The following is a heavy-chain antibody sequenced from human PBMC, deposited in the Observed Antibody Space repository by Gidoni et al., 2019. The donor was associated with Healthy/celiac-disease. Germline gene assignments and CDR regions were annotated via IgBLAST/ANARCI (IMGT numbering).Heavy chain of an antibody. CDR3: ARAEGDFWSGLYYFDY. CDR1: GVTFSSYA. J-gene: IGHJ4*02. CDR2: IIPIFGTA. Sequence: QVQLVQSGAEVKKPGSSVQVSCKASGVTFSSYAISWVRQAPGQGLEWMGGIIPIFGTANYAQKFQGRVTITADESTSTAYMELSSLRSEDTAVYYCARAEGDFWSGLYYFDYWGQGTLVTVSS. V-gene: IGHV1-69*01. D-gene: IGHD3-3*01.